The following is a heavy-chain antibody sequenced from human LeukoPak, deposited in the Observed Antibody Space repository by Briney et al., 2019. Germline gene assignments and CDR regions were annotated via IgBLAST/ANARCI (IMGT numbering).Heavy chain of an antibody. CDR1: GGSISSYY. V-gene: IGHV4-4*07. J-gene: IGHJ4*02. Sequence: SETLSLTCTVSGGSISSYYWSWIRQPAGKGLEWIGRIYTSGSTNYNPSLKSRVTMSVDTSKNQFSLKLSSVPAADTAVYYCARNHLRFLEWSFDYWGQGTLVTVSS. D-gene: IGHD3-3*01. CDR2: IYTSGST. CDR3: ARNHLRFLEWSFDY.